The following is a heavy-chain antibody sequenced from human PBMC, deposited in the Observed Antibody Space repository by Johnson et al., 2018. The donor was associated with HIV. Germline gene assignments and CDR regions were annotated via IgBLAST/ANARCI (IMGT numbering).Heavy chain of an antibody. CDR3: ARAIAAAGTVGVDAFDI. CDR2: IKQDGSEK. J-gene: IGHJ3*02. V-gene: IGHV3-7*01. Sequence: VQLVESGGGLVKPGGSLRLSCAGSGFTLSDYYMSWVRQAPGKGLEWVANIKQDGSEKYYVDSVKGRFTISRDNAKNSLYLQMNSLRAEDTAVYYCARAIAAAGTVGVDAFDIWGQGTMVTVSS. CDR1: GFTLSDYY. D-gene: IGHD6-13*01.